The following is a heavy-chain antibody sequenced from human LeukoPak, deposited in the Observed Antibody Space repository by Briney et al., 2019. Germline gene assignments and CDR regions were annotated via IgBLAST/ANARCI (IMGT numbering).Heavy chain of an antibody. Sequence: GGSLRLSCTASGFTFSSSAMNWVRQAPGKGLEWVSYIGSTSTTIYYADSVKGRFIISRDNAKNSLYLQMNSLRAEDTAVYYCARRGYTSGWDYWGQGTLVTVSS. D-gene: IGHD6-19*01. CDR1: GFTFSSSA. J-gene: IGHJ4*02. V-gene: IGHV3-48*01. CDR3: ARRGYTSGWDY. CDR2: IGSTSTTI.